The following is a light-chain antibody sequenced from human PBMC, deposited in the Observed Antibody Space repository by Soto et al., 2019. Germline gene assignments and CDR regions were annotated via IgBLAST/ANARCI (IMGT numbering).Light chain of an antibody. CDR3: QQYDNWPRT. V-gene: IGKV3-15*01. Sequence: EIEMTQSPATLSVSPGERATLSCRASQSVTSNLAWYQQKPGQAPRLLIYGASTRATGFPARFSGSGSGTEFTLTISSLQYEDFAVYYCQQYDNWPRTFGQGTKVEIK. J-gene: IGKJ1*01. CDR1: QSVTSN. CDR2: GAS.